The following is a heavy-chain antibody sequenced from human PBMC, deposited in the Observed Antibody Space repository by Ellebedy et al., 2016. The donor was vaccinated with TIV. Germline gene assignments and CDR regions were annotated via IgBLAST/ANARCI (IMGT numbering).Heavy chain of an antibody. D-gene: IGHD5-18*01. CDR1: GYTFTSYE. J-gene: IGHJ6*02. V-gene: IGHV1-8*01. Sequence: AASVKVSCKASGYTFTSYEINWVRQATGQGLEWMGWMNPYSGDTDYGQKFQGRVIMTSNTSIGTAYMELSSLRSEDTAVYYCAREGDTAMVHGMDVWGQGTTVTVSS. CDR3: AREGDTAMVHGMDV. CDR2: MNPYSGDT.